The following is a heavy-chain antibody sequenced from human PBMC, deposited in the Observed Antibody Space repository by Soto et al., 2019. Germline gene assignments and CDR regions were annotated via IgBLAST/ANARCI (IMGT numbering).Heavy chain of an antibody. D-gene: IGHD3-10*01. CDR3: ARRRQTNLWLTRGAVYFDY. V-gene: IGHV4-39*01. J-gene: IGHJ4*02. CDR1: GGSISSSSYY. CDR2: IYYSGST. Sequence: QLQLQESGPGLVKPSETLSLTCTVSGGSISSSSYYWGWIRQPPGKGLEWIGSIYYSGSTYYNPSLKSRVTISVDTSKNQFSLKLSSVTAADTAVYYCARRRQTNLWLTRGAVYFDYWGQGTLVTVSS.